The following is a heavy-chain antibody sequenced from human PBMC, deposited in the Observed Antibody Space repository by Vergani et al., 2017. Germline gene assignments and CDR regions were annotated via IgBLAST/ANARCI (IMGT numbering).Heavy chain of an antibody. Sequence: QVQLVESGGGLVKPGGSLRLSCAASGFTFSDYYMSWIRQAPGKGLEWVSYISSSGSTIYYADSVKGRFTISRDNAKNSLYLQMNSLRAEDTAVYYCVRGPYYDFRSNSYNWLDPWGQGTLVTVSS. J-gene: IGHJ5*02. CDR2: ISSSGSTI. CDR1: GFTFSDYY. V-gene: IGHV3-11*04. D-gene: IGHD3-3*01. CDR3: VRGPYYDFRSNSYNWLDP.